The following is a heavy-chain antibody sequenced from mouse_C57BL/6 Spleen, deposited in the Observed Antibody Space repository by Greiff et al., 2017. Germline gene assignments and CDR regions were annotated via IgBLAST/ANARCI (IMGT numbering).Heavy chain of an antibody. CDR1: GYTFTSYW. D-gene: IGHD2-2*01. V-gene: IGHV1-69*01. CDR2: IDPSDSYT. Sequence: QVQLKQPGAELVMPGASVKLSCKASGYTFTSYWMHWVKQRPGQGLEWIGEIDPSDSYTNYNQKFKGKSTLTVDKSSSTAYMQLSSLTSEDSAVYYCARGSTMVTPYAMDYWGQGTSVTVSS. CDR3: ARGSTMVTPYAMDY. J-gene: IGHJ4*01.